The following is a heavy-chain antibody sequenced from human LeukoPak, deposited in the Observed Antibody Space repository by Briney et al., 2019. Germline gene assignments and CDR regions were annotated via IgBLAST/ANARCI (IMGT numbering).Heavy chain of an antibody. CDR2: ISGSGGST. J-gene: IGHJ4*02. V-gene: IGHV3-23*01. CDR1: GFTFSSYG. CDR3: AKDLAVAADY. Sequence: PGGSLRLSCAASGFTFSSYGMQWVRQAPGKGLEWVSAISGSGGSTYYADSVKGRFTISRDNSKNTLYLQMNSLRAEDTAAYYCAKDLAVAADYWGQGTLVTVSS. D-gene: IGHD6-19*01.